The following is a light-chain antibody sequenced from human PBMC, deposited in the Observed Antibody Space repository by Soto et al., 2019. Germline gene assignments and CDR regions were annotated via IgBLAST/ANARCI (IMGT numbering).Light chain of an antibody. CDR3: QHYNNARCT. V-gene: IGKV1-5*03. J-gene: IGKJ2*02. CDR1: QSISSW. CDR2: KAS. Sequence: DIQMTQSPSTLSASVGDRVTITCRASQSISSWLAWYQQKPGKAPKLLIYKASSLESGVTSRFSGSGSGTVFTLTISSLQADDFATYYCQHYNNARCTFGQGTKLEIK.